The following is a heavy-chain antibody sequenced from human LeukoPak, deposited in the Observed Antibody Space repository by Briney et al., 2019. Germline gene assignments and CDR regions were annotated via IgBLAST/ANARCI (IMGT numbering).Heavy chain of an antibody. CDR1: GYTFTSYG. Sequence: GASVKVSCKASGYTFTSYGISWVRQAPGQGLEWMGWISAYNGNTNYAQKLQGRVTMTTDTSTSTAYMELRSLRSEDTAVYYCAREVEANDILTFDYWGQGTLVTVSP. CDR3: AREVEANDILTFDY. D-gene: IGHD3-9*01. V-gene: IGHV1-18*01. J-gene: IGHJ4*02. CDR2: ISAYNGNT.